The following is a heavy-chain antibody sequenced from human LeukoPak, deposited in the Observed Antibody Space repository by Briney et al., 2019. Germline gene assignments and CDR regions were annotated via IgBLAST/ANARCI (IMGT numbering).Heavy chain of an antibody. J-gene: IGHJ6*03. V-gene: IGHV4-4*07. Sequence: KPSETLSLTCTVSGGSISSYYWSWIRQPAGKGLEWIGRIYTSGSTNYNPSLKSRVTMSVDTSKNQFSLKLSSVTAADTAVYYCARDLGHSSSSPYYYYYMDVWGKGTTVTVSS. CDR2: IYTSGST. CDR3: ARDLGHSSSSPYYYYYMDV. D-gene: IGHD6-6*01. CDR1: GGSISSYY.